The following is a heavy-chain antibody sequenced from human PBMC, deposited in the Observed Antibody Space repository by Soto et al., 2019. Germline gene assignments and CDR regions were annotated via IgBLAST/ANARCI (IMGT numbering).Heavy chain of an antibody. D-gene: IGHD5-18*01. V-gene: IGHV1-69*12. CDR3: AKDRGYSYGNYYYYGMDV. Sequence: QVQLVQSGAEVKKPGSSVKVSCKASGGTFSSYAISWVRQAPGHGLEWMGGIIPIFGTPNYAQKFQGRVTITADESTSTAYMELSSLRSEDTAVYYCAKDRGYSYGNYYYYGMDVWGQGTTVTVSS. J-gene: IGHJ6*02. CDR2: IIPIFGTP. CDR1: GGTFSSYA.